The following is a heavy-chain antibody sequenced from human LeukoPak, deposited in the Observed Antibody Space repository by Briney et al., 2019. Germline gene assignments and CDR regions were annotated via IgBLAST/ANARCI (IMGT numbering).Heavy chain of an antibody. CDR3: ARGDYGYIHKLDYFEY. J-gene: IGHJ4*02. Sequence: GGSLRLSCAASGFTFDDYDMSWVRQAPGKGLEWVSGINWNGGTTGYADSVKGRFTISRDNAKNSLFLQMNSLRAEDTALYYCARGDYGYIHKLDYFEYWGQGTLVTVSS. D-gene: IGHD5-24*01. CDR2: INWNGGTT. V-gene: IGHV3-20*04. CDR1: GFTFDDYD.